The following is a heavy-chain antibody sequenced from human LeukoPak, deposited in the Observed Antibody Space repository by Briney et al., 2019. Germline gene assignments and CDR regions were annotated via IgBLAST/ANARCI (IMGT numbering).Heavy chain of an antibody. V-gene: IGHV5-51*01. CDR3: ARHSSGYSSSWYQNNWFDP. Sequence: RGESLNISCEGSVYIFSSYWMCWVRHIPGKGLEWMGIIYPGDSDTRYSPSFQSQATITADKSISTAYLQWSSLKASDTAMYYCARHSSGYSSSWYQNNWFDPWGQGTLVTVSS. CDR2: IYPGDSDT. J-gene: IGHJ5*02. CDR1: VYIFSSYW. D-gene: IGHD6-13*01.